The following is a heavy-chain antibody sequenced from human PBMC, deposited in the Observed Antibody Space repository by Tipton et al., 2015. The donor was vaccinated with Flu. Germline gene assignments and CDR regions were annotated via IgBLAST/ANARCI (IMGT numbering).Heavy chain of an antibody. D-gene: IGHD6-19*01. CDR3: ARDVITVAGTTFDP. Sequence: TLSLTCTVSGDSINNYDWSWVRQSPGKALECIGYLYTSGSTDYNPSLKGRVTISVDTSKNQFFLKLNSLTPADTGVYYCARDVITVAGTTFDPWGQGTLVTVSS. V-gene: IGHV4-59*01. CDR1: GDSINNYD. CDR2: LYTSGST. J-gene: IGHJ5*02.